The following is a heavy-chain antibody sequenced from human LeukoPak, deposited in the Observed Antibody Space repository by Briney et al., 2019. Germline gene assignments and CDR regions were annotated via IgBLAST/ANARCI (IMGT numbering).Heavy chain of an antibody. CDR2: INSDGINT. CDR1: GFTFSNYW. D-gene: IGHD1-1*01. CDR3: ARCTTGRTFGSLREIKRSREIDY. J-gene: IGHJ4*02. Sequence: GGSLRLSCAASGFTFSNYWMHWVRQAPGKGLVRVSRINSDGINTSYADSVKGRFTISRDNAKNTLNLQMNSLRVEDTAVYYCARCTTGRTFGSLREIKRSREIDYWGQGTLVTVSS. V-gene: IGHV3-74*01.